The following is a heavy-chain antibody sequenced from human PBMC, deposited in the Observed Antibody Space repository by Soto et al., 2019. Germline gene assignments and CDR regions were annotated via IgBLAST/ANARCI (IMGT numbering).Heavy chain of an antibody. CDR3: ARTYYDFWIDYYYYGMDV. CDR1: GFTFSSYA. CDR2: ISYDGSNK. Sequence: GGSLRLSCAASGFTFSSYAMHWVRQAPGKGLEWVAVISYDGSNKYYADSVKGRFTISRDNSKNTLYLQMNSLRAEDTAVYYWARTYYDFWIDYYYYGMDVWGQGTTVTVSS. D-gene: IGHD3-3*01. J-gene: IGHJ6*02. V-gene: IGHV3-30-3*01.